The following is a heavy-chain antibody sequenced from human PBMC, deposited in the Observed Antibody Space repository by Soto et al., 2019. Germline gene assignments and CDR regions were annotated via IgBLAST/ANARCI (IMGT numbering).Heavy chain of an antibody. CDR2: ISSSSSTI. Sequence: TGGSLRLSCAASGFTSSSYSMNWVRQAPGKGLEWVSYISSSSSTIYYADSVKGRFTISRDNAKNSLYLQMNSLRDEDTAVYYCAVELRGPNEGSYGDYLRWFDPWGQGTLVTVSS. CDR1: GFTSSSYS. D-gene: IGHD4-17*01. V-gene: IGHV3-48*02. CDR3: AVELRGPNEGSYGDYLRWFDP. J-gene: IGHJ5*02.